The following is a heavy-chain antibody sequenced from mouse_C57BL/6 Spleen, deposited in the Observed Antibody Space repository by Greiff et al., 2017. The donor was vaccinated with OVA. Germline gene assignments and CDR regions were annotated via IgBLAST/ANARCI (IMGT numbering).Heavy chain of an antibody. D-gene: IGHD2-3*01. J-gene: IGHJ2*01. CDR1: GYTFTSYW. CDR2: IYPGSGST. CDR3: ARVHDGYYPYYFDY. V-gene: IGHV1-55*01. Sequence: VKLQQPGAELVKPGASVKMSCKASGYTFTSYWITWVKQRPGQGLEWIGDIYPGSGSTNYNEKFKSKATLTVDTSSSTAYMQLSSLTSEDSAVYYCARVHDGYYPYYFDYWGQGTTLTVSS.